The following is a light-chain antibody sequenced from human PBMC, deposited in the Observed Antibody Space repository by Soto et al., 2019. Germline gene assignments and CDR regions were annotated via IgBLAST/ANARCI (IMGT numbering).Light chain of an antibody. CDR2: AAS. V-gene: IGKV1-39*01. CDR1: QSIRSY. CDR3: PQSYSNPRT. Sequence: DIQMTQSPSSLSASVGDRVIIACRASQSIRSYLDWYQQKPGKAPKFLIYAASTLQSGVPSRFSGSGSGTDFALTISTLQAEDFATYYCPQSYSNPRTFGPGTILH. J-gene: IGKJ3*01.